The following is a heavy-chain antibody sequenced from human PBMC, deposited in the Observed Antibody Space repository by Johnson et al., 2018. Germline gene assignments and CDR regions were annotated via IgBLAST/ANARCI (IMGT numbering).Heavy chain of an antibody. J-gene: IGHJ4*02. Sequence: QVQLVESGGGVVQPGRSLRLSCAASGFTFSSYGMHWVRQAPGKGLEWVAVISYEGSNKYYADTVTGRFTISRDNSKNTLYLQMNSQRAEDTAVYYCAKKGLGVGATGGWGQGTLVTVSS. V-gene: IGHV3-30*18. CDR3: AKKGLGVGATGG. CDR1: GFTFSSYG. CDR2: ISYEGSNK. D-gene: IGHD1-26*01.